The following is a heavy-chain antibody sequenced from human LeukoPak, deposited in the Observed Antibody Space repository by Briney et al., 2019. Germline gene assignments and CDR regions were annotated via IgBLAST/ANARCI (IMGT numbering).Heavy chain of an antibody. CDR2: LWNTGINK. J-gene: IGHJ4*02. D-gene: IGHD3-3*01. Sequence: PGGSLRLSCAASGLSLTNFGFGMHWIRQAPGKGLEWVAFLWNTGINKNYADSVQGRFTISRDNSKNTLFLDMNSLRTDDTGVYYRVADFWADKDYWGQGTLVTVSS. CDR3: VADFWADKDY. V-gene: IGHV3-30*02. CDR1: GLSLTNFGFG.